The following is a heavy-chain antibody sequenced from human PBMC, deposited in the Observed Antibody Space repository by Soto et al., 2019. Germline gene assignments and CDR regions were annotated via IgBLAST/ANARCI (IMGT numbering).Heavy chain of an antibody. Sequence: QVQLQESGPGLVKPSQTLSLTCTVSGGSISSGDYYWSWISQPPGKGLEWIGYIYYSGSSYYNPSLKSRVTIPVDTSKNQCSLKLSSVTAADTAVYYCANGYYYDSSGLRNAFDIWGQGTMVTVSS. D-gene: IGHD3-22*01. CDR1: GGSISSGDYY. CDR2: IYYSGSS. V-gene: IGHV4-30-4*01. J-gene: IGHJ3*02. CDR3: ANGYYYDSSGLRNAFDI.